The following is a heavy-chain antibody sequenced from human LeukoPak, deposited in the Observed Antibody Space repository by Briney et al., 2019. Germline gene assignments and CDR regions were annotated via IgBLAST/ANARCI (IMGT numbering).Heavy chain of an antibody. CDR1: GGSISSSSYY. CDR2: IYYSGST. CDR3: ATRSGSSRAFDI. V-gene: IGHV4-39*07. D-gene: IGHD1-26*01. J-gene: IGHJ3*02. Sequence: SETLSLTCTVSGGSISSSSYYWGWIRQPPGKGLEWIGSIYYSGSTYYNPSLKSRVTISVDTSKNQFSLKLSSVTAADTAVYYCATRSGSSRAFDIWGQGTMVTVSS.